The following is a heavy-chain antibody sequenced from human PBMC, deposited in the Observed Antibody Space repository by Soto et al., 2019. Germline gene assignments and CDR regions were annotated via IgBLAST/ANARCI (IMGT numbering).Heavy chain of an antibody. J-gene: IGHJ3*02. CDR1: GFTFSSYS. D-gene: IGHD6-13*01. CDR3: ARPADPIAAAGTVAFDI. V-gene: IGHV3-21*01. Sequence: GGSLRLSCAASGFTFSSYSMNWVRQAPGKGLEWVSSISRSSSYIYYADSVKGRFTISRDNAKNSLSLQMNSLRAEDTAVYYCARPADPIAAAGTVAFDIWGQGTMVTVSS. CDR2: ISRSSSYI.